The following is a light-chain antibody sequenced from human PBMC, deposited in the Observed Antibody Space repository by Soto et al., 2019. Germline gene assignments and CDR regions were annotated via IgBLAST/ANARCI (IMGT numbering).Light chain of an antibody. CDR1: SSDVGSYNL. CDR2: EVS. V-gene: IGLV2-23*02. Sequence: QSVLTQPASVSGSPGQSITISCTGTSSDVGSYNLVSWYQQHPGKAPKLMIYEVSKRPSGVSNRFSGSKSGNTASLTISGLQAEDEADYYCCSYAGSSFYVFGIGTKATVL. CDR3: CSYAGSSFYV. J-gene: IGLJ1*01.